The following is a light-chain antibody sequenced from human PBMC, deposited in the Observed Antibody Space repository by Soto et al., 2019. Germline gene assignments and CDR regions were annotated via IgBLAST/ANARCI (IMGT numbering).Light chain of an antibody. J-gene: IGLJ2*01. CDR2: EVN. CDR1: STYVGDYKY. CDR3: SSLAGGTLV. Sequence: QSALTQPPSASGSPGQSVTISCTGTSTYVGDYKYVFWYQQHPGKAPKLLIYEVNKRPSGVPDRFSGSKSGNTASLNVSGLQAEDEADYYCSSLAGGTLVFGGGTKVTVL. V-gene: IGLV2-8*01.